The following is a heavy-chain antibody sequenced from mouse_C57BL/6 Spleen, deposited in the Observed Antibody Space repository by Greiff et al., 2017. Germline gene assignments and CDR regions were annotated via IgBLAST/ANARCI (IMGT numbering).Heavy chain of an antibody. V-gene: IGHV1-80*01. D-gene: IGHD1-1*01. CDR2: IYPGDGDT. CDR3: ARRHYGSSYDYAMDY. CDR1: GYAFSSYW. Sequence: VKLQESGAELVKPGASVKISCKASGYAFSSYWMNWVKQRPGKGLEWIGQIYPGDGDTNYNGKFKGKATLTADKSSSTAYMQLSSLTSEDSAVYFCARRHYGSSYDYAMDYWGQGTSVTVSS. J-gene: IGHJ4*01.